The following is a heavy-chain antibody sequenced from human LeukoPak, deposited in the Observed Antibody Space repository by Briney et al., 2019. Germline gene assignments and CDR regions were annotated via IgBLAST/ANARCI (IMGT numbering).Heavy chain of an antibody. CDR3: ARSINWGSGPDY. CDR2: LSSGSDSI. V-gene: IGHV3-48*04. Sequence: GGSLRLSCAASGFTFNTYTMNWVRQAPGKGLEWISYLSSGSDSIFYAGSVKGRFTISRDSAKNSLYLQMNSLRAEDTAVYYCARSINWGSGPDYWGQGTLVTVSS. CDR1: GFTFNTYT. J-gene: IGHJ4*02. D-gene: IGHD7-27*01.